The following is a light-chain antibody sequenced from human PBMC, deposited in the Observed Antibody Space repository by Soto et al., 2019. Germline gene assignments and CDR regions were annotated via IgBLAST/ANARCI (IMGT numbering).Light chain of an antibody. Sequence: QSVLTQPPSVSGTPGQRVTFSCSGTSSNIGSHAVNWYQQLPGTAPKLLIYINNERPSGVPDRFSGSKSGTSASLAISGLQSEDEAHYYCAAWDGGLNGVAFGGGTQLTVL. CDR3: AAWDGGLNGVA. J-gene: IGLJ7*01. V-gene: IGLV1-44*01. CDR2: INN. CDR1: SSNIGSHA.